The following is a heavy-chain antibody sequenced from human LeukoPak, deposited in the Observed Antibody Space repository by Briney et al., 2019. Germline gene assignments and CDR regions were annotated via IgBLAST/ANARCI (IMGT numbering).Heavy chain of an antibody. V-gene: IGHV4-59*11. Sequence: PSETLSLTCTVSGSIKSHYWSWIRQPPGKRLEWIGYIFNTGNTNYNPSLASRVTMSVDTSRAQFFLRLSPVTAADTAIYYCASRPADTTWYGVFDYWSQGTLVTVSS. CDR2: IFNTGNT. D-gene: IGHD3-10*01. J-gene: IGHJ4*02. CDR3: ASRPADTTWYGVFDY. CDR1: GSIKSHY.